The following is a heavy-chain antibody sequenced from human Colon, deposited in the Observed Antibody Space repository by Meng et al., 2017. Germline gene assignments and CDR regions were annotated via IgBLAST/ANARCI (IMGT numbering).Heavy chain of an antibody. J-gene: IGHJ4*02. Sequence: GQLPQWGGGLLKPSETLSLPCAVSGGSFSDYYWSWIRQSPGKGLEWIGEISHRGTTNYNPSLKSRVTISLDTSRNQFSLNLTSVTAADTAVYYCAAQRRSTSYPYYWGQGTLVTVSS. CDR2: ISHRGTT. D-gene: IGHD3-16*01. CDR1: GGSFSDYY. V-gene: IGHV4-34*01. CDR3: AAQRRSTSYPYY.